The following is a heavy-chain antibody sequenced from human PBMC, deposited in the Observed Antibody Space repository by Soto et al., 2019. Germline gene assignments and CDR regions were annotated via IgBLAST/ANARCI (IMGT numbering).Heavy chain of an antibody. D-gene: IGHD5-12*01. J-gene: IGHJ6*02. CDR1: GFTFSSYD. CDR3: ARDPSRHSGYDYYYYYGMDV. V-gene: IGHV3-13*01. Sequence: GGSLRLSCAASGFTFSSYDMHWVRQATGKDLEWVSAIGTAGDTYYPGSVKGRFTISRENAKNSLYLQMNSLRAEDTAVYYCARDPSRHSGYDYYYYYGMDVWGQGTTVTVSS. CDR2: IGTAGDT.